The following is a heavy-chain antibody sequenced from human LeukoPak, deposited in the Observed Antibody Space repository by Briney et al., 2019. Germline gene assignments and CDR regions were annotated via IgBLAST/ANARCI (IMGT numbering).Heavy chain of an antibody. D-gene: IGHD6-19*01. CDR3: ARHVEIAVAGPIDY. J-gene: IGHJ4*02. V-gene: IGHV4-34*01. CDR2: INHSGST. Sequence: SETLSLTCAVYGGSFSGYYWSWIRQPPGKGLEWIGEINHSGSTNYNPSLKSRVTISVDTSKNQFSLKLSSVTAADTAVYYCARHVEIAVAGPIDYWGQGTLVTVSS. CDR1: GGSFSGYY.